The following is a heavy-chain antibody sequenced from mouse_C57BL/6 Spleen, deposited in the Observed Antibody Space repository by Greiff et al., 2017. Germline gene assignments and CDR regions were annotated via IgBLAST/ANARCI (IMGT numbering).Heavy chain of an antibody. CDR3: ARGGTVVAHFDY. Sequence: EVQLQQSGPELVKPGASVKMSCKASGYTFTDYNMHWVKQSHGKSLEWIGYINPNNGGTSYNQKFKGKATLTVNKSSSTAYMEIRSLTSEDSAVYYCARGGTVVAHFDYWGQGTTLTVSS. V-gene: IGHV1-22*01. CDR2: INPNNGGT. D-gene: IGHD1-1*01. J-gene: IGHJ2*01. CDR1: GYTFTDYN.